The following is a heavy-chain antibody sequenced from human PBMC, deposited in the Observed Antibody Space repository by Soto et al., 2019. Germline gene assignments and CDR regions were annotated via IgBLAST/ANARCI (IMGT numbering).Heavy chain of an antibody. D-gene: IGHD2-8*01. V-gene: IGHV3-21*01. CDR2: ISSSSSHI. J-gene: IGHJ6*03. CDR3: ARDQLGYCTNGVCHQGVRYYYMDG. Sequence: PGGSLRLSCAASGFTFSSFSMNCVRQAPGKGLEWVSSISSSSSHIYYADSVKGRFTISRDNAKNSLYLQMNSLRAEDTAVYYCARDQLGYCTNGVCHQGVRYYYMDGWGKGTSVTVSS. CDR1: GFTFSSFS.